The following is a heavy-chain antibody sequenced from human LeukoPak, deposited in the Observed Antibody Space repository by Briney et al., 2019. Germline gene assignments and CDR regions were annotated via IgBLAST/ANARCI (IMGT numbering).Heavy chain of an antibody. Sequence: GASVNVSCKAPGGAFSSYAISWVRQAPGQGLEWMGRIIPILGPPIYAQKFQGRITISADKSTSTGYMELSNLRSEDTAIYYCARGVGYGMDVWGQGTTVTVSS. D-gene: IGHD1-26*01. J-gene: IGHJ6*02. CDR2: IIPILGPP. CDR1: GGAFSSYA. CDR3: ARGVGYGMDV. V-gene: IGHV1-69*04.